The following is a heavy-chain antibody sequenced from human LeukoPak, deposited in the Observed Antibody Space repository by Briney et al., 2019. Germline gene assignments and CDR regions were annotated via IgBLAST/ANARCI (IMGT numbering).Heavy chain of an antibody. CDR1: GGSFSGYY. CDR2: INHSGST. D-gene: IGHD3-9*01. V-gene: IGHV4-34*01. J-gene: IGHJ3*02. Sequence: PSETLSLTCAVYGGSFSGYYWSWIRQPPGKGLEWIGEINHSGSTNYNPSLKSRVTISVDTSKNQFSLKLSSVTAADTAVYYCARKSRYLGAFDIWGQGTMVTVSS. CDR3: ARKSRYLGAFDI.